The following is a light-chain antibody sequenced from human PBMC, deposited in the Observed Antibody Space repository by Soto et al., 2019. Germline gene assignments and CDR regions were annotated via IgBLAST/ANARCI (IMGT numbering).Light chain of an antibody. CDR2: DVS. CDR3: SSYTSSSTLGV. V-gene: IGLV2-14*03. CDR1: SSDVGGYNY. Sequence: QSVLTQPASVSRSPGRSITISCTGTSSDVGGYNYVSWYQQLPGKAPKLMIYDVSNRPSGVSDRFSGSKSGNTASLTISGLQAEDEADYYCSSYTSSSTLGVFGTGTKVTVL. J-gene: IGLJ1*01.